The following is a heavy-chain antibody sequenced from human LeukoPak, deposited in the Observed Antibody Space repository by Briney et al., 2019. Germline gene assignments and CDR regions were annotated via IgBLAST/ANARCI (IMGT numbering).Heavy chain of an antibody. CDR3: ARDGDRDIVATNDY. Sequence: GGSLRLSCAASGFTFNKYEMNWVRQAPGKGLEWVSYISGSGSSIYYADSVKGRFTISRDNAKNSLYLQMNSLRAEDTAVYYCARDGDRDIVATNDYWGQGTLVTVSS. J-gene: IGHJ4*02. CDR2: ISGSGSSI. D-gene: IGHD5-12*01. V-gene: IGHV3-48*03. CDR1: GFTFNKYE.